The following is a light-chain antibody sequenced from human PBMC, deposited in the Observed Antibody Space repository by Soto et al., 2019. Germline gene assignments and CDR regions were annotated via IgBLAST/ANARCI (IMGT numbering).Light chain of an antibody. V-gene: IGKV3-20*01. CDR1: QSVSSY. J-gene: IGKJ1*01. Sequence: VWTQSPGTLSLSPGDRATLSCRASQSVSSYLAWYRQKPGQAPRLLIYGVSSRATGIPDRFSGSGSGTDFTLTISRLEPEDFAVFYCQQNNNWPPAFGQGTKVDIK. CDR3: QQNNNWPPA. CDR2: GVS.